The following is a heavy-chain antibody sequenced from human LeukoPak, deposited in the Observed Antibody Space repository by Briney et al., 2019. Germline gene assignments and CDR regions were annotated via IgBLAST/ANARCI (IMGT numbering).Heavy chain of an antibody. CDR2: ISGSGGST. Sequence: GGSLRLSCAASGFTFSSYAMSWVRQAPGKGLEWVSAISGSGGSTYYADSVKGRFTISRDNSKNTLYLQMNSLRAEDTAVFYCARAGIIVVTRYYFDYWGQGTLVTVSS. CDR1: GFTFSSYA. CDR3: ARAGIIVVTRYYFDY. V-gene: IGHV3-23*01. J-gene: IGHJ4*02. D-gene: IGHD3-22*01.